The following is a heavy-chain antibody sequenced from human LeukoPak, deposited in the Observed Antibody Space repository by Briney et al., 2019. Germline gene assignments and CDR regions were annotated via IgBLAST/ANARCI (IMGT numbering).Heavy chain of an antibody. CDR3: ATPGTPPYDSSGYFDY. CDR2: MNPNSGNT. D-gene: IGHD3-22*01. V-gene: IGHV1-8*01. Sequence: ASVKVSCKATGYTFTSYDINWVRQATGQGLEWMGWMNPNSGNTGYAQKFQGRVTMTRNTSISTAYMELSSLRSEDTAVYYCATPGTPPYDSSGYFDYWGQGTLVTVSS. CDR1: GYTFTSYD. J-gene: IGHJ4*02.